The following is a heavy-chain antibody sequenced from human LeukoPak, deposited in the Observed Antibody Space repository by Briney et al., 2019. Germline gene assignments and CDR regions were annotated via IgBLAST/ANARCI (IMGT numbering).Heavy chain of an antibody. V-gene: IGHV4-39*01. J-gene: IGHJ4*02. CDR1: GGSVSSSSYS. CDR2: IYYSGST. D-gene: IGHD3-10*01. Sequence: SETLSLTCTVSGGSVSSSSYSWGWIRQPPGKGLEWIGRIYYSGSTYYNPSLKSRVTISVDTSKNQFSLKLSSVTAADTAVYYCARLEYYYQHRFDYWGQGTLVTVFS. CDR3: ARLEYYYQHRFDY.